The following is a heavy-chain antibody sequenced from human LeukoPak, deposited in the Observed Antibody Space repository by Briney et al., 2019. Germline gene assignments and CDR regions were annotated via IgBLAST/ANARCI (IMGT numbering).Heavy chain of an antibody. V-gene: IGHV1-46*01. CDR3: ARESVVTAIPQTLPDY. Sequence: ASVKVSCKASGYTFTSYYMHWVRQAPGQGLEWMGIINPSGGSTSYAQKFQGRVTMTRDTSTSTVYMELSSLRSEDTALYYCARESVVTAIPQTLPDYWGQGTLVTVSS. CDR2: INPSGGST. CDR1: GYTFTSYY. D-gene: IGHD2-21*02. J-gene: IGHJ4*02.